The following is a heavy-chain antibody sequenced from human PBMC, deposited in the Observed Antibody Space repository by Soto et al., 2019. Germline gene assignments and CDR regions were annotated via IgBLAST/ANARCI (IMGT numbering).Heavy chain of an antibody. D-gene: IGHD2-21*02. V-gene: IGHV3-30-3*01. CDR2: ISYDGTYK. CDR3: TRDVAFRGALTSKGDVHE. Sequence: QGELVESGGGVVQTGGSLRLSCAASGFTFSNYAMHWVRQAPDKGLEWVAVISYDGTYKYYADSVEGRFTVSRDNSKNTLSRHLTSLTLEDTAMYYCTRDVAFRGALTSKGDVHEWGQGTLVSVS. CDR1: GFTFSNYA. J-gene: IGHJ4*02.